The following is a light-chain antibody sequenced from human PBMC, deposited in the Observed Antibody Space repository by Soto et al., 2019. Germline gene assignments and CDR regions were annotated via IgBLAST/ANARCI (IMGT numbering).Light chain of an antibody. Sequence: EIFLTQSPDTLSLSPGERATLSCRASQRVMSSDLAWYQQKPGQAPRLLIYGASTRATGIPDRFSGSGSGTDFTLAISRLEPEDFAMYYCQQYGNSLTFGGGTKVEIK. CDR1: QRVMSSD. CDR3: QQYGNSLT. V-gene: IGKV3-20*01. CDR2: GAS. J-gene: IGKJ4*01.